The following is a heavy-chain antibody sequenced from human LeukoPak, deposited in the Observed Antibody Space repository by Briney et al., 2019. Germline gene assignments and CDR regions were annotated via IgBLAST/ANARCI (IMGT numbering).Heavy chain of an antibody. CDR2: MNPNSGNT. J-gene: IGHJ5*02. CDR3: ARHPRFDSSSWYPWFDP. CDR1: GYTFTSYD. Sequence: GASVKVSCKASGYTFTSYDINWVRQATGQGLEWMGWMNPNSGNTGYAQKFQGRVTMTRNTSISTAYMELSSLRSEDTAVYYCARHPRFDSSSWYPWFDPWGQRSLATVSS. V-gene: IGHV1-8*01. D-gene: IGHD6-13*01.